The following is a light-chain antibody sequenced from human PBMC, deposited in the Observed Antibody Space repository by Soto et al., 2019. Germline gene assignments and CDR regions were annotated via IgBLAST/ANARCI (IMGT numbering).Light chain of an antibody. Sequence: EIVMTQSPATLSVSPGERATLSCRASQSVSSNLAWYQQKPGQAPRLLIYGASTRATGIPARFSGSGSGTEFTLTISGLQSEDFAVYYCQQYNNWPRPFGQGTKVDIK. CDR1: QSVSSN. CDR2: GAS. J-gene: IGKJ1*01. V-gene: IGKV3-15*01. CDR3: QQYNNWPRP.